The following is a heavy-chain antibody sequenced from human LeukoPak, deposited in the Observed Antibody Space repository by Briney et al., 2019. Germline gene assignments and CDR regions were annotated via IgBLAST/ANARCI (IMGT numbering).Heavy chain of an antibody. D-gene: IGHD6-19*01. J-gene: IGHJ4*02. CDR3: ARDFGTTGWHTFDY. CDR2: TYYRSKWCN. Sequence: SQTLSLTCVVSGDSVSSKNGAWNWIRQSPSRRLEWLGRTYYRSKWCNDYAESMEGRMTISQDTSKNQYSLHLSSVTPDDTAVYYCARDFGTTGWHTFDYWGQGTLVTVSS. CDR1: GDSVSSKNGA. V-gene: IGHV6-1*01.